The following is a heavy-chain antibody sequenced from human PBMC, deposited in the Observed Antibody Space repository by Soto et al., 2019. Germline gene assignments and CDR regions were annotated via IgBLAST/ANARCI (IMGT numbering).Heavy chain of an antibody. CDR2: IGWNSGTI. J-gene: IGHJ6*02. Sequence: EVQLVESGGGLVQPGRSLRLSCAASGFRFEDYAMNWVRQPPGKGLEWVSGIGWNSGTIGYAGSVKGRFTISRDNAKSSLFLQMNSLRPEDTALYYCTKASRGASSSYNYGMEVWGPGTTVTVFS. D-gene: IGHD3-10*01. V-gene: IGHV3-9*01. CDR1: GFRFEDYA. CDR3: TKASRGASSSYNYGMEV.